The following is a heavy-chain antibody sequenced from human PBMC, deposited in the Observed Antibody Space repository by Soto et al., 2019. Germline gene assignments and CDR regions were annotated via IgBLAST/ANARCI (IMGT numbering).Heavy chain of an antibody. V-gene: IGHV4-59*01. CDR1: GGSISSYY. CDR3: ARRYGGNFDY. CDR2: IYYSGST. Sequence: PSETLSLTCTFSGGSISSYYWSWIRQPPGKGLEWIGYIYYSGSTNYNPSLKSRVTISVDTSKNQFSLKVSSVTAADTAVYYCARRYGGNFDYWGQGTLVTVSS. J-gene: IGHJ4*02. D-gene: IGHD1-26*01.